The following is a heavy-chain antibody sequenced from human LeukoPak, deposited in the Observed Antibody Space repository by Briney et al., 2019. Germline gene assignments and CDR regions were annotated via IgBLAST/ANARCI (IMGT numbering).Heavy chain of an antibody. D-gene: IGHD5-12*01. CDR2: IYYSGST. CDR3: ACRQLRLQFLFDP. CDR1: GGSISSGDYY. Sequence: PSQTLSLTCTVSGGSISSGDYYWSWIRQHPGKGLEWIGYIYYSGSTYYNPSLKSRVTISVDTSKNQFSLKLSSVTAADTAVYYCACRQLRLQFLFDPWGQGTLVTVSS. V-gene: IGHV4-31*03. J-gene: IGHJ5*02.